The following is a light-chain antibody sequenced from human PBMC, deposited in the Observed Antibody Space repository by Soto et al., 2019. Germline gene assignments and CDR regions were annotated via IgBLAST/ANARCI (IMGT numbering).Light chain of an antibody. J-gene: IGKJ5*01. Sequence: EIALTQSPATLSLSPGERATLSWGASQSVSSSYLAWYQQRPRLAPRLLIYDASSRATGIPDRFRGSGSGTDCTLTISRQEPEDVAVYYCQQYGSSPITFGQGTRLEIK. CDR3: QQYGSSPIT. CDR2: DAS. V-gene: IGKV3D-20*01. CDR1: QSVSSSY.